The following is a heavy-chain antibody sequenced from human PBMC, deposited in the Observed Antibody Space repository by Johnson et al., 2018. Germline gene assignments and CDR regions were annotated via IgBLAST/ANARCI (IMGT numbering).Heavy chain of an antibody. CDR1: GFTFSSYS. D-gene: IGHD4-23*01. Sequence: EVQLLEAGGGLVKPGGSLRLSCAASGFTFSSYSINWVRQAPGKGLEWVSSISSSTSYIYYADSVKGRFTISRDNAKNSLYLQMNRLRDEDKAVYYCARYDYGGNLDALDIWGQGTMVTVSS. CDR3: ARYDYGGNLDALDI. V-gene: IGHV3-21*01. CDR2: ISSSTSYI. J-gene: IGHJ3*02.